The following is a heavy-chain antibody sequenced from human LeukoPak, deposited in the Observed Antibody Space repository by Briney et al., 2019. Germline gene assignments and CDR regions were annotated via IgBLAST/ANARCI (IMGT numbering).Heavy chain of an antibody. Sequence: GGSLRLSCAASGFTFSDYWMHWVRQTPEKGLVWVSRINSDGSSTIYADSVKGRFTISRDNSKNTLYLQMNSLRAEDTAVYYCARAGYYYDSSGYSTFDYWGQGTLVTVSS. D-gene: IGHD3-22*01. J-gene: IGHJ4*02. CDR3: ARAGYYYDSSGYSTFDY. CDR1: GFTFSDYW. V-gene: IGHV3-74*01. CDR2: INSDGSST.